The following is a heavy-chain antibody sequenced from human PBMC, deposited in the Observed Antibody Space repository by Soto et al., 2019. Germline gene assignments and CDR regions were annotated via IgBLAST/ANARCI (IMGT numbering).Heavy chain of an antibody. CDR2: ISYDGSNK. D-gene: IGHD4-4*01. CDR1: GFTFSSYG. V-gene: IGHV3-30*18. CDR3: AKSPTTVTTSWFDP. Sequence: QPGGSLRLSCAASGFTFSSYGMHWVRQAPGKGLEWVAVISYDGSNKYYADSVKGRFTISRDNSKNTLYLQMNSLRAEDTAVYYCAKSPTTVTTSWFDPWGQGTLVTVSS. J-gene: IGHJ5*02.